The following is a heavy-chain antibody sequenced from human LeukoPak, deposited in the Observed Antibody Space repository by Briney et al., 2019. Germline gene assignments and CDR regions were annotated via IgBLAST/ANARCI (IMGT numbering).Heavy chain of an antibody. D-gene: IGHD1-26*01. CDR3: AAATGASAGSYAFDI. CDR2: IVVGSDNT. Sequence: SVKVSCKASGFTFSSSAVQWVRQARGQRLEWIGWIVVGSDNTNNAQRFQERVTITRDMSTSTVYMELSSLRSEDTAVYYCAAATGASAGSYAFDIWGQGTMATVSS. V-gene: IGHV1-58*01. CDR1: GFTFSSSA. J-gene: IGHJ3*02.